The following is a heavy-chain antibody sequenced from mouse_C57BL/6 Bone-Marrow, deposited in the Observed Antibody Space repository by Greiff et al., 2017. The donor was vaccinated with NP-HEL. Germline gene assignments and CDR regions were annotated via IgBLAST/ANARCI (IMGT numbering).Heavy chain of an antibody. J-gene: IGHJ3*01. CDR2: ISDGGSYT. D-gene: IGHD2-2*01. Sequence: EVQRVESGGGLVKPGGSLKLSCAASGFTFSSYAMSWVRQTPEKRLEWVATISDGGSYTYYPDNVKGRFTISRDNAKNNLYLQMSHLKSEDTAMYYCARDGYPPFAYWGQGTLVTVSA. CDR1: GFTFSSYA. CDR3: ARDGYPPFAY. V-gene: IGHV5-4*01.